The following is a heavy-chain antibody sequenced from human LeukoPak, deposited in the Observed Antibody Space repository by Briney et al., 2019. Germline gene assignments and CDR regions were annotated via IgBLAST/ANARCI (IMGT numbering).Heavy chain of an antibody. V-gene: IGHV4-30-4*01. J-gene: IGHJ3*02. D-gene: IGHD3-10*01. CDR3: ARGKWAAWFGELLDAFDI. CDR2: IYYSGST. CDR1: GGSISSGDYY. Sequence: SETLSLTCTVSGGSISSGDYYWSWIRQPPGKGLEWIGYIYYSGSTYYNPSLKSRVTISVDTSKNQFSLKLSSVTAADTAVYYCARGKWAAWFGELLDAFDIWGQGTMVTVSS.